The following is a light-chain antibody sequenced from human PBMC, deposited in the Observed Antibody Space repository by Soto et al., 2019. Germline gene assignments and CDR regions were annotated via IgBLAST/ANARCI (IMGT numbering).Light chain of an antibody. CDR2: DAS. CDR3: QQYGSSSPWT. J-gene: IGKJ1*01. Sequence: EIVLTQSPATLSLSPGERATLSCRASQSVSRYLAWYQQKPGQAPRLLIYDASNRATGIPARFSGSGSGTDFTITISSLEPEDFAVYYCQQYGSSSPWTFGQGTKVDIK. CDR1: QSVSRY. V-gene: IGKV3-11*01.